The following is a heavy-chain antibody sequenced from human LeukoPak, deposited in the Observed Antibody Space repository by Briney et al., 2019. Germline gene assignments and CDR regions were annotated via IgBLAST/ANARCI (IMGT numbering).Heavy chain of an antibody. CDR1: GDSVSSNRAA. J-gene: IGHJ4*02. CDR3: ARGGSDFTVSLFDS. D-gene: IGHD3-10*01. CDR2: TYYRTKWYD. V-gene: IGHV6-1*03. Sequence: SQTLSLTCDISGDSVSSNRAAWNWIRQSPSRGLEWLGRTYYRTKWYDDYAVSVKSCITISPDTSKNQFSMLLNSVTPDDTAVYYCARGGSDFTVSLFDSWGQGILVTVSS.